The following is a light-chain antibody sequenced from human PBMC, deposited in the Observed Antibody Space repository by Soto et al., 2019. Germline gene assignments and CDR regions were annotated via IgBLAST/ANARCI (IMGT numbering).Light chain of an antibody. CDR1: QSVLYSSNYKTY. Sequence: DIVMTQSPDSLAVSLGERATINCKSSQSVLYSSNYKTYLAWYQQKPGQPPKLLIYWASTRDSGVPDRFSGSGSETDFTLTISSLQAEDVEVYYCQQYYSSPYTFGQGTKLEIK. J-gene: IGKJ2*01. V-gene: IGKV4-1*01. CDR2: WAS. CDR3: QQYYSSPYT.